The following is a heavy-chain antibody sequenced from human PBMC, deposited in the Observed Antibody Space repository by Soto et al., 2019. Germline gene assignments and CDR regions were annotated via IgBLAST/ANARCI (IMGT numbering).Heavy chain of an antibody. D-gene: IGHD2-2*01. CDR1: GFTFSGDW. Sequence: EVQLVESGGGLVQPGGSLRLSCAASGFTFSGDWMHWVRQAAGTGLVWVSRINMDGSSTNYADSVKGRFTISRDNAKNSLYLQINSLRLDDTAVYYCARGPRGLYHHDYWGQGALVTVSS. J-gene: IGHJ4*02. CDR3: ARGPRGLYHHDY. V-gene: IGHV3-74*01. CDR2: INMDGSST.